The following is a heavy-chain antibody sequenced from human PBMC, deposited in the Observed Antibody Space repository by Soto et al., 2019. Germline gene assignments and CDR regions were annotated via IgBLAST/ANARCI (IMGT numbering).Heavy chain of an antibody. Sequence: SETLSLTCTVSGGSISSSSYYWGWIRQPPGKGLEWIGSIYYSGSTYYNPSLKSRVTISVDTSKNQFSLKLSSVTAADTAVYYCVRRGIGGLIIARDGMDVWGQGTTVTV. V-gene: IGHV4-39*01. CDR3: VRRGIGGLIIARDGMDV. CDR2: IYYSGST. J-gene: IGHJ6*02. D-gene: IGHD3-10*01. CDR1: GGSISSSSYY.